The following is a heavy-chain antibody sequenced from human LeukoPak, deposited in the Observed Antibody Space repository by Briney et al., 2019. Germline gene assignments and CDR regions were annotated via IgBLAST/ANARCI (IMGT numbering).Heavy chain of an antibody. D-gene: IGHD3-22*01. V-gene: IGHV3-48*03. CDR1: GFTFSSYE. CDR2: ISSSGSTI. CDR3: ARDPGLYYYDSSGYGRPFDY. J-gene: IGHJ4*02. Sequence: PGGSLRLSCAASGFTFSSYEMNWVRQAPGKGLEWVSYISSSGSTIYYADSVKGRFTISRDNAKNSLYLQMNSLRAEDTAVYYCARDPGLYYYDSSGYGRPFDYWGQGTLVTVSS.